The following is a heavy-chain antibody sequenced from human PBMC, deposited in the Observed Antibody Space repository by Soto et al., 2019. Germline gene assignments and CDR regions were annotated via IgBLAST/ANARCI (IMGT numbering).Heavy chain of an antibody. D-gene: IGHD6-13*01. V-gene: IGHV4-39*01. CDR3: ARHGNESWNLVY. J-gene: IGHJ4*02. CDR1: GGSISSSSYY. CDR2: IYYSGST. Sequence: PSETLSLTCTVSGGSISSSSYYWGWIRQPPGKGLEWIGSIYYSGSTYYNPSLKSRVTISVDTSKNQFSLKLSSVTAADTAVYYCARHGNESWNLVYWGQGTLVTVSS.